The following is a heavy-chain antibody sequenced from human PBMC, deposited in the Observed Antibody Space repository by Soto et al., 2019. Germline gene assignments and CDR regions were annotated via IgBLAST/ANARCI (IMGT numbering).Heavy chain of an antibody. CDR3: AREGVVPAVMNAFDI. Sequence: GASVKVSCKASGGTFSSYAISWVRQAPGQGLEWMGGIIPILGIANYAQKFQGRVTITADKSTSTAYMELSSLRSEDTAVYYCAREGVVPAVMNAFDIWGQGTMVTVSS. CDR2: IIPILGIA. CDR1: GGTFSSYA. J-gene: IGHJ3*02. V-gene: IGHV1-69*10. D-gene: IGHD2-2*01.